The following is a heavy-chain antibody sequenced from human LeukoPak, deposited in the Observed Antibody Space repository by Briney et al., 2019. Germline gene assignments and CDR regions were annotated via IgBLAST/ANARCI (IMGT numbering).Heavy chain of an antibody. CDR3: AREGAAKGFRWFDP. CDR1: GGSISSSSYY. D-gene: IGHD1-26*01. V-gene: IGHV4-39*02. CDR2: IYYSGST. J-gene: IGHJ5*02. Sequence: SETLSLTCTVSGGSISSSSYYWGWIRQPPGKGLEWIGSIYYSGSTYHNPSLKSRVTISVDTSKNQFSLKLSSVTAADTAVYYCAREGAAKGFRWFDPWGQGTLVTVSS.